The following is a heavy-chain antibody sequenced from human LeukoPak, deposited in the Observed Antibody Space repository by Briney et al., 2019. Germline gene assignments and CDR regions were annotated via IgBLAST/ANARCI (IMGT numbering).Heavy chain of an antibody. V-gene: IGHV3-30*02. J-gene: IGHJ5*02. CDR3: AKGRLWGIPARDWFDP. Sequence: PGGSLRLSCAASGFTFSSYGMHWVRQAPGKGLEWVAFIRYDGSNKYYADSVKGRFTISRDNSKNTLYLQMNSLRAEDTAVYYCAKGRLWGIPARDWFDPWGQGTLVTVSS. D-gene: IGHD6-6*01. CDR2: IRYDGSNK. CDR1: GFTFSSYG.